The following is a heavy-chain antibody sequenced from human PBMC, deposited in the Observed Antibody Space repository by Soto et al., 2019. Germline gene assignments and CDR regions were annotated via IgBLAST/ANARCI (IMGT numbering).Heavy chain of an antibody. CDR2: ILPIFRTP. D-gene: IGHD2-2*01. CDR3: ARHKHRRQVGGNYYYALGV. CDR1: GDTFSSFA. V-gene: IGHV1-69*12. Sequence: QVQLVQSGAEVKKPGSSVKVSCKAPGDTFSSFAISWVRQAPGQGLEWMGGILPIFRTPDYAQKFQGRVTITADESTTTAHMELSRLRSEDTAVYYCARHKHRRQVGGNYYYALGVWGQGTTVIVSS. J-gene: IGHJ6*02.